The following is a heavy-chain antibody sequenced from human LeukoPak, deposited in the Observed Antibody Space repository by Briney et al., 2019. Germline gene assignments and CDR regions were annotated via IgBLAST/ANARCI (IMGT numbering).Heavy chain of an antibody. D-gene: IGHD5-18*01. CDR3: ARGVVGQLWDTYFDY. CDR2: IIPIFGTA. V-gene: IGHV1-69*13. J-gene: IGHJ4*02. CDR1: GYTFTGYY. Sequence: SVKVSCKASGYTFTGYYMHWVRQAPGQGLEWMGGIIPIFGTANYAQKFQGRVTITADESTSTAYMELSSLRSEDTAVYYCARGVVGQLWDTYFDYWGQGTLVTVSS.